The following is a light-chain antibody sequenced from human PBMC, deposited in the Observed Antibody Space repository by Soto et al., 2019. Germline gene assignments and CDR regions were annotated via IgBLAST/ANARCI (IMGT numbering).Light chain of an antibody. V-gene: IGLV2-14*01. CDR1: SSDVGRYNY. J-gene: IGLJ1*01. CDR3: SSYANGSTAYV. CDR2: EVS. Sequence: QSVLTQPASVSGSRGQSITISCTGTSSDVGRYNYVSWYQQYPGKAPKLMISEVSNRPSGVSNRFSGSKSGNTASLTISGLQAEDEADYYCSSYANGSTAYVFGVGTKVTIL.